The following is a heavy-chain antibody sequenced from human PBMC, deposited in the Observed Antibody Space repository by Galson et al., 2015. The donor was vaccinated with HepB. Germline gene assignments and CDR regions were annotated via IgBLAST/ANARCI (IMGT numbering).Heavy chain of an antibody. Sequence: SVKVSCKVSGYTFSELSIYWVRQAPGKGLEWMGGFDPDAGETIYAQKFQGRVTMTEDASTDTAHLDLQSLTSEDTAVYYCATRGPYYYDSSGYYSLAYWGQGTLVTVSS. CDR1: GYTFSELS. D-gene: IGHD3-22*01. V-gene: IGHV1-24*01. J-gene: IGHJ4*02. CDR3: ATRGPYYYDSSGYYSLAY. CDR2: FDPDAGET.